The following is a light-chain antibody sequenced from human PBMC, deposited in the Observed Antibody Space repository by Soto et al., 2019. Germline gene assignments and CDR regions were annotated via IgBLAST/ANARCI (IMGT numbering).Light chain of an antibody. CDR2: KAS. J-gene: IGKJ1*01. CDR1: QSISSW. CDR3: QQYNTYSPWT. V-gene: IGKV1-5*03. Sequence: DIQMTQSPSTLSASVGDRVTITCRASQSISSWLAWYQQKPGKAPKLLIYKASSLESGVPSRFSGSGSGTEFTLNSSRLQPDDFATYYCQQYNTYSPWTFGQGTKVEIK.